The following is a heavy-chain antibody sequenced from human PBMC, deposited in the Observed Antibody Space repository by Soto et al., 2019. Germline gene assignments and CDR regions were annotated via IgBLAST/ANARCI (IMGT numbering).Heavy chain of an antibody. CDR1: GGSISSSSYY. V-gene: IGHV4-39*07. J-gene: IGHJ5*02. Sequence: SETLSLTCTVSGGSISSSSYYWGWIRQPPGKGLEWIGSIYYSGNTYYNPSLKSRVTTSVDTSKNQFSLKLSSVTAADTAVYYCARLGDSSAWYNTWFDPWGQGTLVTVSS. D-gene: IGHD6-19*01. CDR3: ARLGDSSAWYNTWFDP. CDR2: IYYSGNT.